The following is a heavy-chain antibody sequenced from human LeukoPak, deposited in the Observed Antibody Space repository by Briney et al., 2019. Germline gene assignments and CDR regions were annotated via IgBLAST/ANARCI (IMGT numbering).Heavy chain of an antibody. CDR3: ATHVPRTDSYEQSGFFFDY. J-gene: IGHJ4*02. D-gene: IGHD3-22*01. Sequence: ASVKDLCQVSGHSFTKHCSLEVEQAPGQGLEWMGWISAYNGNTNYAQKLQGRVTMTTDTSTSTAYMELRSLRSDDTAVYYCATHVPRTDSYEQSGFFFDYWGQGTLVTVSS. CDR1: GHSFTKHC. CDR2: ISAYNGNT. V-gene: IGHV1-18*01.